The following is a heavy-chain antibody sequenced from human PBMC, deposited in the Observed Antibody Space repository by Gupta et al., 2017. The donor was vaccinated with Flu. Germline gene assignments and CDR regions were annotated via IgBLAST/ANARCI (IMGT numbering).Heavy chain of an antibody. CDR2: ISYDGSNK. Sequence: QVQLVESGGGVVQPGRSLRLSCAASGFTFSSYGMHWVRQAPGTGLEWVAVISYDGSNKYYADSVKGRFTISRDNSKNTLYLQMNSLRAEDTAVYYCAKDQDYYDSSGYSYYGMDVWGQGTTVTVSS. D-gene: IGHD3-22*01. CDR1: GFTFSSYG. V-gene: IGHV3-30*18. CDR3: AKDQDYYDSSGYSYYGMDV. J-gene: IGHJ6*02.